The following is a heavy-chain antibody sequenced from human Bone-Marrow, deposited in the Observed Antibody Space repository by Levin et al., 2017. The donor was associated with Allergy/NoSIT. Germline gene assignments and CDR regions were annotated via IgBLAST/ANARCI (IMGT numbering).Heavy chain of an antibody. D-gene: IGHD2-2*01. CDR1: GYTFISHG. V-gene: IGHV1-18*01. J-gene: IGHJ6*02. CDR2: ISAKNGNT. Sequence: ASVKVSCKASGYTFISHGITWVRQAPGQGLEWMGWISAKNGNTNYAQNLQGRVTMTTDTSTTTAYMELRSLRFDDTAVYFCARDPVTIVLVPTYGMDVWGQGTTVIVSS. CDR3: ARDPVTIVLVPTYGMDV.